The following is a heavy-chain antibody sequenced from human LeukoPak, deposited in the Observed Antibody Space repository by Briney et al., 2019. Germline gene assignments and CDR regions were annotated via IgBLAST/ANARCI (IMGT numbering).Heavy chain of an antibody. CDR2: IYYSGST. CDR1: GGSISSYY. Sequence: PSETLSLTCTVSGGSISSYYWSWIRQPPGKGLEWSGYIYYSGSTNYNPSLKSRVTISVDTSKNQFSLKLSSVTAADTAVYYCARGTVDGSGSYYFDYWGQGTLVTVSS. V-gene: IGHV4-59*08. J-gene: IGHJ4*02. CDR3: ARGTVDGSGSYYFDY. D-gene: IGHD3-10*01.